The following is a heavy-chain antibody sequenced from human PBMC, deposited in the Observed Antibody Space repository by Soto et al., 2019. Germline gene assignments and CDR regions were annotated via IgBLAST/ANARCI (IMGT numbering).Heavy chain of an antibody. D-gene: IGHD4-17*01. Sequence: QVPLVQSGAEVKKPGASVKVSCKASGYTFTSYAIHWVRQAPGQTLEWMGWISAGNGNTKYSQKFQGRVTITRDTSANTAYMELSSLRSEDTAVYYCARGGNGDYSAEYFHHWGQGTLVTVSS. V-gene: IGHV1-3*01. CDR3: ARGGNGDYSAEYFHH. J-gene: IGHJ1*01. CDR2: ISAGNGNT. CDR1: GYTFTSYA.